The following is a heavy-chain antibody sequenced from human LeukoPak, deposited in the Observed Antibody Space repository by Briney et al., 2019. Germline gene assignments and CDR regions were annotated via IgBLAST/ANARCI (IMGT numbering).Heavy chain of an antibody. CDR3: ARDGAPVVPAARRGHGMDV. CDR1: GGSISSYY. J-gene: IGHJ6*02. V-gene: IGHV4-4*07. D-gene: IGHD2-2*01. Sequence: PSETLSLTCTVSGGSISSYYRSWIRQPAGKGLEWIGRIYTSGSTNYNPSLKSRVTMSVDTSKNQFSLKLSSVTAADTAVYYCARDGAPVVPAARRGHGMDVWGQGTTVTVSS. CDR2: IYTSGST.